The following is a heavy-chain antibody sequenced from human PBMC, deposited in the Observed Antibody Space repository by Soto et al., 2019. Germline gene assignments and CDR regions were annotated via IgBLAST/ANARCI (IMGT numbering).Heavy chain of an antibody. V-gene: IGHV3-23*01. D-gene: IGHD3-10*01. Sequence: EVQLLESGGGLVQPEGSLRLSCAASGFTFTSYAMGWVRQAPGKGLECVSVVSRGGSTHYADSVTGRFIVSRANSKNTVSLQMNRLIADDTAVYYCATRRGAGGHFDCLGQGALVSVSS. J-gene: IGHJ4*02. CDR1: GFTFTSYA. CDR3: ATRRGAGGHFDC. CDR2: VSRGGST.